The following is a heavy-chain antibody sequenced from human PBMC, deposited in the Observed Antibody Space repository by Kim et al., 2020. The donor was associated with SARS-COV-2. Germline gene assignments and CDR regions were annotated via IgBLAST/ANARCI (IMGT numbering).Heavy chain of an antibody. Sequence: SETLSLTCTVSGGSISSSSYYWGWIRQPPGKGLEWIGSIYYSGSTYYNPSLKSRVTISVDTSKNQFSLKLSSVTAADTAVYYCQSGYDSNYYYYMDVWGKGTTVTVSS. CDR2: IYYSGST. CDR3: QSGYDSNYYYYMDV. CDR1: GGSISSSSYY. J-gene: IGHJ6*03. V-gene: IGHV4-39*01. D-gene: IGHD5-12*01.